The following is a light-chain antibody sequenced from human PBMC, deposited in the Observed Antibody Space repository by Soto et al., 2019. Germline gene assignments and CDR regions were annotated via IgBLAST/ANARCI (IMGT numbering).Light chain of an antibody. J-gene: IGKJ3*01. CDR1: QDINNY. V-gene: IGKV1-16*02. CDR3: QQYKTYPFT. Sequence: DIQMTQSPSSLSASVGDRVTITCRASQDINNYLTWFQQKPGKAPKSLIYAASTLQSGVPSKFSGSGSGTGFTLTISSLQPEDFAIYYCQQYKTYPFTFGPGTKVDIK. CDR2: AAS.